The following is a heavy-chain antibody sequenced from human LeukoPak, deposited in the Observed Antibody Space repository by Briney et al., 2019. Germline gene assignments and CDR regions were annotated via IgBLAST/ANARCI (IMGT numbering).Heavy chain of an antibody. CDR2: ISGSGGST. CDR3: AKGRPHRGWASSWAHRKTGAFDI. Sequence: GGSLRLSCAASGFTFSSYAMSWVRQAPGKGLEWVSAISGSGGSTYYADSVKGRFTISRDNSKNTLYLQMNSLRAEDTAVYYRAKGRPHRGWASSWAHRKTGAFDIWGQGTMVTVSS. CDR1: GFTFSSYA. J-gene: IGHJ3*02. D-gene: IGHD6-13*01. V-gene: IGHV3-23*01.